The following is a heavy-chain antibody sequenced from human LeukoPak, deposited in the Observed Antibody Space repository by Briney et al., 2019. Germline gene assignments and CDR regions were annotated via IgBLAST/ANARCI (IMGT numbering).Heavy chain of an antibody. CDR2: INPNSGGT. D-gene: IGHD6-19*01. Sequence: ASVKVSCKASGYTFTGYYMHWVRQAPGQGREWMGWINPNSGGTNYAQKFQGWVTMTRDTSISTAYMELSRLRSDDTAVYYCARGWNSSGWFSYYYYYGMDVWGQGTTVTVSS. CDR1: GYTFTGYY. J-gene: IGHJ6*02. CDR3: ARGWNSSGWFSYYYYYGMDV. V-gene: IGHV1-2*04.